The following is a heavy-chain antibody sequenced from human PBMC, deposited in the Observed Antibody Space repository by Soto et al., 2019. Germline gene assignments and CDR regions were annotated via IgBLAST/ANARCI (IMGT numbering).Heavy chain of an antibody. D-gene: IGHD6-13*01. Sequence: SVKVSCKASGFTFTSSAVQWVRQARGQRLEWIGWIVVGSGNTNYAQKFQERVTITRDMSTSTAYMELSSLRSEDTAVYYCVRDNHLGSSYPHKYYEDYWGQGTLVTVSS. V-gene: IGHV1-58*01. CDR2: IVVGSGNT. CDR1: GFTFTSSA. CDR3: VRDNHLGSSYPHKYYEDY. J-gene: IGHJ4*02.